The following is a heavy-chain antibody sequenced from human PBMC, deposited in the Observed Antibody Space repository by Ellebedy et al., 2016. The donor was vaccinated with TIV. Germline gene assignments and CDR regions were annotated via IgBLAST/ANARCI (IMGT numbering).Heavy chain of an antibody. Sequence: MPGGSLRLSCTVSGASISSDYWSWIRQRPGKGLEWLGYVYNSGIKNYNPSLGSRVTITVGTSENQFSLKLTSLTAADTAVYFCARFRLCSDDGCPHRFDPWGPGTLVTVSS. CDR1: GASISSDY. CDR3: ARFRLCSDDGCPHRFDP. D-gene: IGHD6-19*01. J-gene: IGHJ5*02. V-gene: IGHV4-59*01. CDR2: VYNSGIK.